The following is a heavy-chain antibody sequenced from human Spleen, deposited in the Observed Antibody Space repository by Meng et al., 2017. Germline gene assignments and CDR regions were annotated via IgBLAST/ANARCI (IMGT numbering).Heavy chain of an antibody. CDR1: GFTLRNYA. D-gene: IGHD3-10*01. CDR3: AKDHWGYYYGLGSYLDY. J-gene: IGHJ4*02. Sequence: GESLKISCAASGFTLRNYAMTWVRQAPGKGLEWVSAIDGSGESTYYADSVKGRFTISRDNSKNTLYLQVNSLRAEDTAVYYCAKDHWGYYYGLGSYLDYWGQGTLVTVSS. CDR2: IDGSGEST. V-gene: IGHV3-23*01.